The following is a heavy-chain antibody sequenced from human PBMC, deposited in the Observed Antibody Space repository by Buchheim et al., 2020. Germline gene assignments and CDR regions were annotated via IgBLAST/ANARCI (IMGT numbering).Heavy chain of an antibody. CDR3: AIVGATGQAFDY. CDR2: INPSGGST. J-gene: IGHJ4*02. CDR1: GDTFSNST. Sequence: QGQLVQSGAEVRKPGSSVRVSCKASGDTFSNSTFSWVRQAPGQGLEWMGIINPSGGSTSYAQKFQGRVTMTRDTSTSTVYMELSSLRSEDTAVYYCAIVGATGQAFDYWGQGTL. V-gene: IGHV1-46*03. D-gene: IGHD1-26*01.